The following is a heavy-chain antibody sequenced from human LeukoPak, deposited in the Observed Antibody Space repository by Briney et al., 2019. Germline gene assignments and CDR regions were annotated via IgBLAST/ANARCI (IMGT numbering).Heavy chain of an antibody. J-gene: IGHJ4*02. CDR1: GFTFSTYA. V-gene: IGHV3-74*01. CDR2: INSDGSST. CDR3: ARVVIAAAGTHFDY. Sequence: GGSLRLSCAASGFTFSTYAMSWVRQAPGKGLVWVSRINSDGSSTSYADSVKGRFTISRDNAKNTLYLQMNSLRAEDTAVYYCARVVIAAAGTHFDYWGQGTLVTVSS. D-gene: IGHD6-13*01.